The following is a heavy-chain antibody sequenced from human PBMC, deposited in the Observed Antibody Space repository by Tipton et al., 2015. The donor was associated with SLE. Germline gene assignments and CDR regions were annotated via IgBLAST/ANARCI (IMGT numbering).Heavy chain of an antibody. CDR1: SGSITSYY. CDR2: TYHSGST. CDR3: ARDLWGTQATEY. Sequence: TLSLTCTVSSGSITSYYWSWIRQSPGQVLEWIGHTYHSGSTDYNPSLKSRVTISVDKSKSQFSLKLNSMTASDTAVYYCARDLWGTQATEYWGQGTLVTVSS. J-gene: IGHJ4*02. V-gene: IGHV4-59*12. D-gene: IGHD3-16*01.